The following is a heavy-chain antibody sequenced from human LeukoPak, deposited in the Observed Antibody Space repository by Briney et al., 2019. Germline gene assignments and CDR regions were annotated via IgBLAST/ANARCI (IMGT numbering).Heavy chain of an antibody. CDR3: ATRGYSYAIDY. D-gene: IGHD5-18*01. V-gene: IGHV4-34*01. CDR2: INHSGST. CDR1: GGSFSGYY. Sequence: SETLSLTCAVYGGSFSGYYWSWIRQPPGKGLEWIGEINHSGSTNYNPSLKSRVTISVDTPKNQFSLKLSSVTAADTAVYYCATRGYSYAIDYWGQGTLVTVSS. J-gene: IGHJ4*02.